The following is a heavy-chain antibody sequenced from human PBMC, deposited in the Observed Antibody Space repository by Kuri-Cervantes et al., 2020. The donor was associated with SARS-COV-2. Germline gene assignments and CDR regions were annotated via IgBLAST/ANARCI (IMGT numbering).Heavy chain of an antibody. D-gene: IGHD6-13*01. J-gene: IGHJ3*02. CDR3: ARSRIAAAGTYAFDI. V-gene: IGHV1-46*01. CDR1: GYTFTSYY. CDR2: INPSGGST. Sequence: VTVSYQQSGYTFTSYYMHLVRQAPGQGLEWMGIINPSGGSTSYEQKFQGRVTMTRDTSTSTVYMELSSLRSEDTAVYYCARSRIAAAGTYAFDIWGQGTMVTVSS.